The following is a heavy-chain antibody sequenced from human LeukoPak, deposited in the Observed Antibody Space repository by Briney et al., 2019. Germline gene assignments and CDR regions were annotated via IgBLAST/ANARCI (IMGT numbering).Heavy chain of an antibody. CDR3: ARDSLYSNSYGHWFDP. V-gene: IGHV3-48*03. CDR2: INTNGRTI. Sequence: GGSLRLSCAASGFTFSSYEMNWVRQAPGKGLEWLSYINTNGRTIYYADSVKGRFTISRDNAKNSLYLQMNSLRAEDTAVYYCARDSLYSNSYGHWFDPWGQGTLVTVSS. J-gene: IGHJ5*02. D-gene: IGHD6-6*01. CDR1: GFTFSSYE.